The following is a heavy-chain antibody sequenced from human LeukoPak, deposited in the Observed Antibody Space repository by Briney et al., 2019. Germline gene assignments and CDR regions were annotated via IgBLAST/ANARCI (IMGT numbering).Heavy chain of an antibody. D-gene: IGHD3-22*01. CDR2: ISSTGGST. J-gene: IGHJ4*02. V-gene: IGHV3-23*01. CDR1: GFTFSSYA. CDR3: ARGPDYYDSSGRIDY. Sequence: GGSLRLSCAGSGFTFSSYAMSWVRQAPGKGLEWVSVISSTGGSTFYADSVKGRFTISRDNAKNTLYLQMNSLRAEDTAVYYCARGPDYYDSSGRIDYWGQGTLVTVSS.